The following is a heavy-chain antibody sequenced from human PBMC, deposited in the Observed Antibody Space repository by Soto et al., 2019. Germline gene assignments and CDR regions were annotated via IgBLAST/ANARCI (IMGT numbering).Heavy chain of an antibody. V-gene: IGHV3-43*01. J-gene: IGHJ6*02. CDR3: AKDSGRYYYDSSGFIASYGMDV. CDR2: ISWDGGST. Sequence: EVQLVESGGVVVQPGGSLRLSCAASGFTFDDYTMHWVRQAPGKGLEWVSLISWDGGSTYYADSVKGRFTISRDNSKNSLYLQMNSLRTEDTALYYCAKDSGRYYYDSSGFIASYGMDVWGQGTTVTVSS. D-gene: IGHD3-22*01. CDR1: GFTFDDYT.